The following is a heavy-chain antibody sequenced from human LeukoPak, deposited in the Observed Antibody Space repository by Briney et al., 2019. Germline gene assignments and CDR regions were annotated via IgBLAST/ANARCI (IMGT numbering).Heavy chain of an antibody. D-gene: IGHD4-11*01. V-gene: IGHV3-9*01. CDR2: ISWNSGSI. Sequence: GGSLRLSCAASGFTFDDYAMHWVRQAPGKGLEWVSGISWNSGSIGYADSVKGRFTISRDNAKNSLYLQMSSLKTEDTAVYFCIRDFYSNYGVDFDSWGQGTLVTVSS. J-gene: IGHJ4*02. CDR3: IRDFYSNYGVDFDS. CDR1: GFTFDDYA.